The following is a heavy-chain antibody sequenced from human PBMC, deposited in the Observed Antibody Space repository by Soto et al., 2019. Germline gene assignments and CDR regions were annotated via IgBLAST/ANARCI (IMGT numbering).Heavy chain of an antibody. J-gene: IGHJ4*02. CDR3: TRWNGYGDH. Sequence: VPLLESGGGLVQPGGSLRLSCVVSGFTLGPYGLTWVRQVPGKGLEWVSGFSGGRGTTHDRDSVKGRFTISRADPRSTVYLQMNSLGVDDRAVYYCTRWNGYGDHWGRGTLVTVSS. CDR2: FSGGRGTT. V-gene: IGHV3-23*01. D-gene: IGHD1-1*01. CDR1: GFTLGPYG.